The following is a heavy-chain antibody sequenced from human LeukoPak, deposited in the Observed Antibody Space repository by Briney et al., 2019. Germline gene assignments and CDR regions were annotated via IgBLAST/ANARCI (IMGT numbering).Heavy chain of an antibody. CDR2: ISPNGDST. CDR3: ARNWGLGY. Sequence: GGSLRLSCAASRFTFNIHAMTWARQAPGRGLEWVSVISPNGDSTFYADSVKGRFTISRDNSKNMVFLQMDSLGAEDMAVYYCARNWGLGYWGQGTLVTVSS. CDR1: RFTFNIHA. D-gene: IGHD7-27*01. V-gene: IGHV3-23*01. J-gene: IGHJ4*02.